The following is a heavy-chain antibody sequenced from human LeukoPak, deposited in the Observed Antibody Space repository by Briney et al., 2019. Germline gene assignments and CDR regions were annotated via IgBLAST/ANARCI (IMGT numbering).Heavy chain of an antibody. CDR3: ARGGAGYDY. CDR1: GGSISSSSYY. J-gene: IGHJ4*02. D-gene: IGHD3-9*01. CDR2: IYYSGST. V-gene: IGHV4-61*05. Sequence: SETLSLTCTVSGGSISSSSYYWGWIRQPPGKGLEWIGYIYYSGSTNYNPSLKSRVTISVDTSKNQFSLKLSSVTAADTAVYYCARGGAGYDYWGQGTLVTVSS.